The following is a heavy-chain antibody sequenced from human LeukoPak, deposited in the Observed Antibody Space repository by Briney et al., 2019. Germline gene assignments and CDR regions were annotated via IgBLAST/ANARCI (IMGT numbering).Heavy chain of an antibody. CDR1: GFAFSDDY. CDR3: ARTSVSGSSDC. V-gene: IGHV3-11*01. CDR2: ISPRGSVI. D-gene: IGHD3-10*01. J-gene: IGHJ4*02. Sequence: GGSLRLSCEASGFAFSDDYMSWIRQAPGKGLEYISYISPRGSVIYYSHSVKGRFTISRDNAKNSLYLQMDSLTVEDTAVYFCARTSVSGSSDCWGQGTLVTVSS.